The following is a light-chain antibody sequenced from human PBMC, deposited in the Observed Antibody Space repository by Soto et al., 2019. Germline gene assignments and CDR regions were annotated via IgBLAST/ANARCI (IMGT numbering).Light chain of an antibody. CDR1: QSVSSNY. V-gene: IGKV3-20*01. J-gene: IGKJ1*01. Sequence: ESVLTQSPGTLSLSPWERATLSCRASQSVSSNYLAWYQQKPGQAPRLLIYGASTRATGIPDRFSGSGSGTDFTLTISSLEFGDSAVYYCQQYGSSPTWTFGQGTKVDIK. CDR2: GAS. CDR3: QQYGSSPTWT.